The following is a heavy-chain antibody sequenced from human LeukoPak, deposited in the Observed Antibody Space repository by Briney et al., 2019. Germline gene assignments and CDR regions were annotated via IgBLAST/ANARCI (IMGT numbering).Heavy chain of an antibody. CDR3: ASQETNSSSWYLMDY. Sequence: SETPSLTCAVYGGSFSGYYWSWIRQPPGKGLEWIGEINHSGSTNYNPSLKSRVTISVDTSKNQFSLKLSSVTAADTAVYYCASQETNSSSWYLMDYWGQGTLVTVSS. CDR1: GGSFSGYY. J-gene: IGHJ4*02. V-gene: IGHV4-34*01. D-gene: IGHD6-13*01. CDR2: INHSGST.